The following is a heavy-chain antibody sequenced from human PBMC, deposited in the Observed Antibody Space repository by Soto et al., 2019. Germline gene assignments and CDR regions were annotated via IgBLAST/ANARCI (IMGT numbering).Heavy chain of an antibody. V-gene: IGHV3-23*01. D-gene: IGHD5-12*01. CDR2: ISSSGNAT. CDR1: GFTFSTYG. CDR3: AKEGGFMQPFDY. Sequence: PVGSLRLSCAASGFTFSTYGMGWVRQAPGKGLEFVSAISSSGNATYYADSVKGRFAISRDNSNNALFLQMDSLTAEDTALYYCAKEGGFMQPFDYWGQGTLVTVSS. J-gene: IGHJ4*02.